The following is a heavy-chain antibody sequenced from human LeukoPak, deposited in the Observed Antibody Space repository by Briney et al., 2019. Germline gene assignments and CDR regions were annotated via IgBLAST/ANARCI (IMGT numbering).Heavy chain of an antibody. V-gene: IGHV1-2*02. J-gene: IGHJ5*02. Sequence: ASVKVSCKASGYTFTGYYIHWVRQAPGQGLEWMGWINPNTGGTNYAQKFQGGVTMTRDTSISTAYMELSRLRSDDTAVYYCARADYYGSGSYYIGNWFDPWGQGTLVTVSS. CDR2: INPNTGGT. D-gene: IGHD3-10*01. CDR1: GYTFTGYY. CDR3: ARADYYGSGSYYIGNWFDP.